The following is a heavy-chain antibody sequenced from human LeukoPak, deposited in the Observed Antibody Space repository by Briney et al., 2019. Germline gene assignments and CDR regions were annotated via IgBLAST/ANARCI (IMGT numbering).Heavy chain of an antibody. J-gene: IGHJ4*02. CDR1: GGTFSSYA. V-gene: IGHV1-69*04. Sequence: SVKVSCKASGGTFSSYAMSWVRQAPGQGLEWMGRIIPILGIANYAQKFQGRVTITADKSTSTAYMELSSLRSEDTAVYYCARSRRLYDILTGYYFDYWGQGTLVTASS. CDR3: ARSRRLYDILTGYYFDY. D-gene: IGHD3-9*01. CDR2: IIPILGIA.